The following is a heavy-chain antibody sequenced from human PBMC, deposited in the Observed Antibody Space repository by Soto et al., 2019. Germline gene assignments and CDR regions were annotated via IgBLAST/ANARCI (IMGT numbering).Heavy chain of an antibody. CDR2: IYYSGST. CDR3: ATDPTYSDFWSGYPGWFDP. CDR1: GGSISSSSYY. Sequence: PSETLSLTCTVSGGSISSSSYYWGWIRQPPGKGLEWIGSIYYSGSTYYNPSLKSRVTISVDTSKNQFSLKLSSVTAADTAVYYCATDPTYSDFWSGYPGWFDPWGQGTRVTVSS. V-gene: IGHV4-39*01. J-gene: IGHJ5*02. D-gene: IGHD3-3*01.